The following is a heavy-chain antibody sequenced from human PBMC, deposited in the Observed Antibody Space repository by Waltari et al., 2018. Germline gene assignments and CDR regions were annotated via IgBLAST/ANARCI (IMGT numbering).Heavy chain of an antibody. J-gene: IGHJ5*02. CDR1: GYSISSGYY. V-gene: IGHV4-38-2*01. Sequence: QVQLQESGPGLVKPSETLSLTCAVSGYSISSGYYWGWIRQPPGTGLEWIGSIYHSGSTYYNPSLKSRVTISVDTSKNQFSLKLSSVTAADTAVYYCARRLSDCSGGSCYLGWFDPWGQGTLVTVSS. CDR2: IYHSGST. D-gene: IGHD2-15*01. CDR3: ARRLSDCSGGSCYLGWFDP.